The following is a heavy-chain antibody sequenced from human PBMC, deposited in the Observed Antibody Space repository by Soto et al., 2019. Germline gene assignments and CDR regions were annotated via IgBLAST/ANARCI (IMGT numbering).Heavy chain of an antibody. CDR1: GGSISSGDYY. CDR2: IYYSGST. Sequence: SETLSLTCTVSGGSISSGDYYWSWIRQPPGKGLGWIGYIYYSGSTYYNPSLKSRVTISVDTSKNQFSLKLSSVTAADTAVYYCARGRRVFGVVPNWFDPWGQGTLVTVSS. V-gene: IGHV4-30-4*01. CDR3: ARGRRVFGVVPNWFDP. J-gene: IGHJ5*02. D-gene: IGHD3-3*01.